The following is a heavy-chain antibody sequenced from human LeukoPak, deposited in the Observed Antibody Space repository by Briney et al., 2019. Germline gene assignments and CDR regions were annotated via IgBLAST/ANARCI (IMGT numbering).Heavy chain of an antibody. J-gene: IGHJ4*02. Sequence: GGSLRLSCAASGFTFSSYGMHWVRQAPGKGLGWVAFIRYDGSNKYYADSVKGRFTISRDNSKNTLYLQMNSLRAEDTAVYYCATDLIVGATSADYWGQGTLVTVSS. CDR1: GFTFSSYG. CDR3: ATDLIVGATSADY. V-gene: IGHV3-30*02. D-gene: IGHD1-26*01. CDR2: IRYDGSNK.